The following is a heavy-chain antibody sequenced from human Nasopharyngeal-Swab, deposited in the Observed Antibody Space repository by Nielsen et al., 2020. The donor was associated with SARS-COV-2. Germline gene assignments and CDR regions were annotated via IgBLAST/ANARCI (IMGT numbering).Heavy chain of an antibody. V-gene: IGHV3-30-3*01. D-gene: IGHD6-19*01. Sequence: GESLKISCAASGFPFSSYAMHWVRQAPGKGLEWVAVISYDGSNKYYADSVKGRFTISRDNSKNTLYLQMNSLRAEDTAVFYCARDPQYVTAVAGILLPYYYYHYYMDVWGKGTTVTVSS. CDR1: GFPFSSYA. CDR2: ISYDGSNK. J-gene: IGHJ6*03. CDR3: ARDPQYVTAVAGILLPYYYYHYYMDV.